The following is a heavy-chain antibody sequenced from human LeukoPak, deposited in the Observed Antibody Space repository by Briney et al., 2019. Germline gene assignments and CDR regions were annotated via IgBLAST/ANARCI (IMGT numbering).Heavy chain of an antibody. CDR1: GFTFDDYG. J-gene: IGHJ4*02. D-gene: IGHD7-27*01. V-gene: IGHV3-20*04. CDR2: LNWNGAST. CDR3: ARDYTGGWNDY. Sequence: RPGGSLRLSCAASGFTFDDYGLSWVRQVPGKGLEWVSGLNWNGASTGYADSVKGRFTISRDNAKNSLYLQMNSLRAEDTAVYYCARDYTGGWNDYWGQGTLVTVSS.